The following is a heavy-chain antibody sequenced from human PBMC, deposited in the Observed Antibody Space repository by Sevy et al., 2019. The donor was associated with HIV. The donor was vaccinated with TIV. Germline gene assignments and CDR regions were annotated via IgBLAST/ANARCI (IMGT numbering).Heavy chain of an antibody. V-gene: IGHV3-48*03. J-gene: IGHJ3*01. CDR3: AKALNPALESMLQVNLRTLKGFDV. Sequence: GGSLRLSCAASGFIFSSYEMNWVRQAPGKGLEWVSYISNSGTTIYYSDSVKGRFTISRDNARNSLYLQMNSLRADDTAVYYCAKALNPALESMLQVNLRTLKGFDVWGQGTMVTVSS. D-gene: IGHD2-8*01. CDR2: ISNSGTTI. CDR1: GFIFSSYE.